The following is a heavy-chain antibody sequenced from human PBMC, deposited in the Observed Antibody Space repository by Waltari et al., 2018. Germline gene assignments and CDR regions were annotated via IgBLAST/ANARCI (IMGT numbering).Heavy chain of an antibody. CDR1: GFTFSSYG. CDR3: AKDIESGGWYGEIDY. V-gene: IGHV3-30*18. CDR2: ISYDGSNK. J-gene: IGHJ4*02. D-gene: IGHD6-19*01. Sequence: QVQLVESGGGVVQPGRSLRLSCAASGFTFSSYGMPWARQAPGKGLEWVAVISYDGSNKYYADSVKGRFTISRDNSENTLYLQMNSLRAEDTAVYYCAKDIESGGWYGEIDYWGQGTLVTVSS.